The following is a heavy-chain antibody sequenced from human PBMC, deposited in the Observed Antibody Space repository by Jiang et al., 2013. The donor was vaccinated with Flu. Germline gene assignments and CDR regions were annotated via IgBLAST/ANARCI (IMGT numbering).Heavy chain of an antibody. J-gene: IGHJ3*02. Sequence: LLKPSETLSLTCTVSGGSISSSSYYWGWIRQPPGKGLEWIGSIYYSGSTYYNPSLKSRVTISVDTSKNQFSLKLSSVTAADTAVYYCARQIRGLRAPGAFDIWGQGTMVTVSS. V-gene: IGHV4-39*01. D-gene: IGHD3-16*01. CDR2: IYYSGST. CDR1: GGSISSSSYY. CDR3: ARQIRGLRAPGAFDI.